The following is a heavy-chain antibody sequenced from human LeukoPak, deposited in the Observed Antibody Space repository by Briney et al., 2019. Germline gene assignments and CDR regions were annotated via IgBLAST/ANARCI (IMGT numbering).Heavy chain of an antibody. J-gene: IGHJ4*02. V-gene: IGHV4-59*01. Sequence: SETLSLTCTVSGGSISSYYWSWIRQPPGKGLEWIGYVHYSGSTSYNPSLKSRVTISVDTSKNQFSLKLSSVTAADAAVYYCARGPGSGTYWAFDYWGQGTLVTVSS. D-gene: IGHD1-26*01. CDR2: VHYSGST. CDR3: ARGPGSGTYWAFDY. CDR1: GGSISSYY.